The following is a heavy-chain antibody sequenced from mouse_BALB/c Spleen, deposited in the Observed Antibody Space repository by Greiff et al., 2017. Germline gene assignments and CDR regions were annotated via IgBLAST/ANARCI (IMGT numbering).Heavy chain of an antibody. CDR2: IWSDGST. Sequence: QVQLKESGPDLVAPSQSLSITCTVSGFSLTSYGVHWVRQPPGKGLEWLVVIWSDGSTTYNSALKSRLSISKDNSKSQVFLKMNSLQTDDTAMYYCARHEVARDYAMDYWGQGTSVTVSS. CDR1: GFSLTSYG. CDR3: ARHEVARDYAMDY. V-gene: IGHV2-6-2*01. D-gene: IGHD3-1*01. J-gene: IGHJ4*01.